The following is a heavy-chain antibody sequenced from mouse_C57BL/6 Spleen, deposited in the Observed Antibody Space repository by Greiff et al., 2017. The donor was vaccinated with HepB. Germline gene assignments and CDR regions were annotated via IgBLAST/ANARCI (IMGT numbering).Heavy chain of an antibody. Sequence: VQLQQSGPELVKPGASVKISCKASGYTFTDYYMNWVKQSHGKSLEWIGDINPNNGGTSYNQKFKGKATLTVDKSSSTAYMELRSLTSEDSAVYYCARSDGLYYAMDYWGQGTSVTVSS. V-gene: IGHV1-26*01. CDR3: ARSDGLYYAMDY. J-gene: IGHJ4*01. D-gene: IGHD2-3*01. CDR1: GYTFTDYY. CDR2: INPNNGGT.